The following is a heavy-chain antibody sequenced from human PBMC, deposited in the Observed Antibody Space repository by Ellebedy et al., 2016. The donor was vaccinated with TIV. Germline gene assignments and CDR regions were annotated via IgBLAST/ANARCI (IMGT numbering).Heavy chain of an antibody. V-gene: IGHV3-21*01. D-gene: IGHD1-26*01. Sequence: PGGSLRLSCAGSGFTLTSYAMSWVRQAPRKGLEWVATISGTGYNTDYADSVTGRFTISRDDARNSLFLQMNSLRAEDTAVYYCARSGEHDSWGQGTLVTVSS. CDR2: ISGTGYNT. J-gene: IGHJ4*02. CDR3: ARSGEHDS. CDR1: GFTLTSYA.